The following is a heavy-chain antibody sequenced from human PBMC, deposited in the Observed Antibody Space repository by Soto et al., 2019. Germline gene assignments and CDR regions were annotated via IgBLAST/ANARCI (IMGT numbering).Heavy chain of an antibody. D-gene: IGHD7-27*01. V-gene: IGHV3-23*01. J-gene: IGHJ4*02. Sequence: EVQLLESGGGLVEPGGSRRLSCAASGFTFSSYTMSWVRQAPGKGLEWVSTISGSGSSTYSADSVKGLFTISRDNSKNTLYLQMNSLRVEDTAIYYCAKAWGIDYWGQGTLVTVSS. CDR1: GFTFSSYT. CDR3: AKAWGIDY. CDR2: ISGSGSST.